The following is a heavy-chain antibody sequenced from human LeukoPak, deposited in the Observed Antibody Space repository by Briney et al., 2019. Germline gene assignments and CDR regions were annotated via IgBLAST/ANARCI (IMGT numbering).Heavy chain of an antibody. V-gene: IGHV3-48*03. D-gene: IGHD6-19*01. J-gene: IGHJ6*02. CDR3: ARDVKDSSGLYYYYGMDV. Sequence: PGGSLILSCAASGFTFSSYEMNWVRQAPGKGLEWVSYISSSGSTIYYADSVKGRFTISRDNVKNSLYLQMNSLRAEDTAVYYCARDVKDSSGLYYYYGMDVWGQGTTVTVSS. CDR1: GFTFSSYE. CDR2: ISSSGSTI.